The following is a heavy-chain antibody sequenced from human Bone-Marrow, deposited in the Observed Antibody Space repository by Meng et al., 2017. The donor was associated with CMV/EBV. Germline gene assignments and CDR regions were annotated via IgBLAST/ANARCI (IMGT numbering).Heavy chain of an antibody. V-gene: IGHV3-21*01. J-gene: IGHJ6*02. D-gene: IGHD3-10*01. Sequence: GESLKISCAASGFTFSSYSMNWVCQAPGKGLEWVSSISSSSSYIYYADSVKGRFTISRDNAKNSLYLQMNSLRAEDTAVYYCARRGSGSYSVYYYGMDVWGQGTTVTVSS. CDR1: GFTFSSYS. CDR3: ARRGSGSYSVYYYGMDV. CDR2: ISSSSSYI.